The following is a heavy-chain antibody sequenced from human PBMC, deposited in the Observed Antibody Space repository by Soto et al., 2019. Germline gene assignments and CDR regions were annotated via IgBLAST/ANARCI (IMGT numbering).Heavy chain of an antibody. V-gene: IGHV3-30*18. CDR1: GFTFSSYG. D-gene: IGHD4-17*01. Sequence: QVQLVESGGGVVQPGRSLRLSCAASGFTFSSYGMHWVRQAPGKGLEGVAVISYDGSNKYYADSVKGRFTISRDNSKNTLYLQMNSLRAEDTAVYYCAKDYGDSTHNYYYYYYMDVWGKGTTVTVSS. CDR3: AKDYGDSTHNYYYYYYMDV. CDR2: ISYDGSNK. J-gene: IGHJ6*03.